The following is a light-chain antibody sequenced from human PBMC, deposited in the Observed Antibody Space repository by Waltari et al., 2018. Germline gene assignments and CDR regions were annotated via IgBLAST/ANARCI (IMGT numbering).Light chain of an antibody. V-gene: IGLV3-21*03. CDR1: DLADKT. CDR2: DDT. CDR3: QVWDGDADHPV. Sequence: YELTQPPSVSVAPGKTAKTSCGGHDLADKTAHGYQQKPGQAPVLVIHDDTGRPPGIPKRISGSDTATLTIARVEAGDEAVYYCQVWDGDADHPVFGGGTKLTVL. J-gene: IGLJ2*01.